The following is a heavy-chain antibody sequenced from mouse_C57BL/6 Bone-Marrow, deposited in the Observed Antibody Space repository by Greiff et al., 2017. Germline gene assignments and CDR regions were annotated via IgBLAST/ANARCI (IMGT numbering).Heavy chain of an antibody. V-gene: IGHV10-1*01. CDR3: VRGAMDY. Sequence: EVQVVESGGGLVQPKGSLKLSCAASGFSFNTYAMNWVRQAPGKGLEWVARIRSKSNNYATYYTDSVKDRFTISRDDSESMLYLQMNSLKTEDTAIYYCVRGAMDYWGQGTSVTVSS. CDR1: GFSFNTYA. CDR2: IRSKSNNYAT. J-gene: IGHJ4*01.